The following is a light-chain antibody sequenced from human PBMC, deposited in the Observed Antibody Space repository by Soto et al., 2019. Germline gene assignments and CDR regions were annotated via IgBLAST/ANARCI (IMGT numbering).Light chain of an antibody. CDR3: CSYAGTYTFV. CDR2: DVN. V-gene: IGLV2-11*01. CDR1: SSDVGGYNF. Sequence: QSVLTQPRSVSGSPGQSVTLSCAGTSSDVGGYNFVSWYQQHPGKAPRLMIYDVNKRPSGVPDRFSGSKSGNTASLTISGLQAEDEADYYCCSYAGTYTFVFGTGTKVTV. J-gene: IGLJ1*01.